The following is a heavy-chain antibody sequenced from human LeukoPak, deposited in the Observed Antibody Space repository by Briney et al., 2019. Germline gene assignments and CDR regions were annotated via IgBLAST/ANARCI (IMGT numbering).Heavy chain of an antibody. Sequence: PGGSLRLSCAASGFTFSNAWMSWVRQAPGKGLEWVGRIKSKTDGGTTDYAAPVKGRFTISRDNAKNSLYLQMNSLRADDTAVYYCSGRDTAAGERAYWGQGTLVTVSS. V-gene: IGHV3-15*01. CDR1: GFTFSNAW. J-gene: IGHJ4*02. CDR3: SGRDTAAGERAY. CDR2: IKSKTDGGTT. D-gene: IGHD5-18*01.